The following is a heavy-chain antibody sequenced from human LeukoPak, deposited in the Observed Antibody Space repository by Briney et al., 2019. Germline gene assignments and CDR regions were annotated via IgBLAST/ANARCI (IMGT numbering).Heavy chain of an antibody. Sequence: PGGSLRLSCAASRFTFDSYTIHWVRQAPGKGLEWVSSISRGSSYIYYADSVEGRFTISRDNAKNSLYLQMNSLRAEDTAVYYCARGGSGYDYYYYYMDVWGKGTTVTISS. CDR3: ARGGSGYDYYYYYMDV. J-gene: IGHJ6*03. V-gene: IGHV3-21*01. D-gene: IGHD3-22*01. CDR2: ISRGSSYI. CDR1: RFTFDSYT.